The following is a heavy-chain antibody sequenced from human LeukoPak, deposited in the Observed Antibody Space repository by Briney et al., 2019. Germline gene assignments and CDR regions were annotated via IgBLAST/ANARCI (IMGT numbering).Heavy chain of an antibody. J-gene: IGHJ4*02. Sequence: KSGPTLVKPTQTLTLTCSLSGFTVTNSGVGVGWIRQPPGKALEWLALIYWNDDNRYSPSLKSRLTITKDTSKNQVVLTMTNMDPVDTARYYCAHGSGWLYDYWGQGTLVTVSS. CDR2: IYWNDDN. V-gene: IGHV2-5*01. CDR3: AHGSGWLYDY. CDR1: GFTVTNSGVG. D-gene: IGHD6-19*01.